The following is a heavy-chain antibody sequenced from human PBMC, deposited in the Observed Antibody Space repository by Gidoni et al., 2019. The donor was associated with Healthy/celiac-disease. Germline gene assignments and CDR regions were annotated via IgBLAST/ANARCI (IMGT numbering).Heavy chain of an antibody. D-gene: IGHD3-10*01. CDR3: ARDSFGSAPGGGWFDP. J-gene: IGHJ5*02. CDR1: GFTFSSYS. Sequence: EVQLVESGGGLVKPGGSLRLPCADSGFTFSSYSMNWVRQAPGKGLEWVTSISSSSSYIYYADSVKGRFTISRDNAKNSLYLQMNSLGAEDTAVYYCARDSFGSAPGGGWFDPWGQGTLVTVSS. CDR2: ISSSSSYI. V-gene: IGHV3-21*01.